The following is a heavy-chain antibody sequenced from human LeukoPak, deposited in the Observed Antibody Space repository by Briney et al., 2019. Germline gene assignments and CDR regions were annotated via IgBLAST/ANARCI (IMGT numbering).Heavy chain of an antibody. Sequence: GGSLRLSCAASGFTFSGSAIHWVRQASGKGLEWVSAISGSGGSTYYADSVKGRFTISRDNSKNTLYLQMNSLRAEDTAVYYCAKGTTVTTTYYYMDVWGKGTTVTISS. J-gene: IGHJ6*03. V-gene: IGHV3-23*01. CDR2: ISGSGGST. CDR1: GFTFSGSA. D-gene: IGHD4-17*01. CDR3: AKGTTVTTTYYYMDV.